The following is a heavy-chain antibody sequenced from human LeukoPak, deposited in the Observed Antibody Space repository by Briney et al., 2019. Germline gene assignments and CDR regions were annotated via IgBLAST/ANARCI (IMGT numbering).Heavy chain of an antibody. V-gene: IGHV1-2*02. D-gene: IGHD4-23*01. CDR2: INPNSGGT. J-gene: IGHJ4*02. CDR1: GYTFTGYY. CDR3: ARDTNYGGNSG. Sequence: ASVKDSCKASGYTFTGYYMHWVRQAPGQGLEWMGWINPNSGGTNYAQKFQGRVTVTRDTSISTAYMELSRLRSDDTAVYYCARDTNYGGNSGWGQGTLVTVSS.